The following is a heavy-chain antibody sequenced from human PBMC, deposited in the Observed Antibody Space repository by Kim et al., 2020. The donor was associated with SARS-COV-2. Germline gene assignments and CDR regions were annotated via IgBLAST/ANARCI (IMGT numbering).Heavy chain of an antibody. CDR1: GFTFINHW. J-gene: IGHJ4*02. V-gene: IGHV3-74*01. Sequence: GGSLRLSCAASGFTFINHWMHWVRQAPGKGLVWVSRINTDGYTTNYADSVKGRFTISRDNAKNTLYLEMNSLRAEDTAVYYCAKDYWGVATIDYWGQGTLVTAS. CDR2: INTDGYTT. CDR3: AKDYWGVATIDY. D-gene: IGHD5-12*01.